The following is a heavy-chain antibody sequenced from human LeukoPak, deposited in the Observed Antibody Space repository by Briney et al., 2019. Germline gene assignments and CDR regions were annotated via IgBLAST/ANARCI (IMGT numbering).Heavy chain of an antibody. CDR3: ASEDFWSGPDY. D-gene: IGHD3-3*01. J-gene: IGHJ4*02. Sequence: GGSLRLSCAASGFTFSSYSMNWVRQAPGKGLEWVSPISSSSSYIYYADSVKGRFTISRDNAKNSLYLQMNSLRAEDTAVYYCASEDFWSGPDYWGQGTLVTVSS. V-gene: IGHV3-21*01. CDR2: ISSSSSYI. CDR1: GFTFSSYS.